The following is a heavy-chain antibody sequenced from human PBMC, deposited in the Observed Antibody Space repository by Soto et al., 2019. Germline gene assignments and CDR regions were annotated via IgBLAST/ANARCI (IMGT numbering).Heavy chain of an antibody. J-gene: IGHJ6*02. CDR1: GFTFSNAW. CDR2: IKSKTDGGTT. V-gene: IGHV3-15*07. D-gene: IGHD2-8*01. Sequence: GGSLRLSCAASGFTFSNAWMNWVRQAPGKGLEWVGRIKSKTDGGTTDYAAPVKGRFTISRDDSKNTLYLQMNSLKTEDTAVYYCTTDPGALMVYAIHYYYYGMDVWGQGTTVTVSS. CDR3: TTDPGALMVYAIHYYYYGMDV.